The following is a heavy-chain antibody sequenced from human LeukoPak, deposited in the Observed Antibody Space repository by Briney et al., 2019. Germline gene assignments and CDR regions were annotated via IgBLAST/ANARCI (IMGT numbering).Heavy chain of an antibody. CDR1: GYTFISYA. CDR2: INAGNGNT. J-gene: IGHJ4*02. D-gene: IGHD6-19*01. V-gene: IGHV1-3*01. Sequence: ASVKVSCKASGYTFISYAMHWVRQAPGQRLEWMGWINAGNGNTKYSQKFQGRVTITRDTSASTAYMELSSLRSEDTAVYYCARDHGGGWYKGDLDYWGQGTLVTVSS. CDR3: ARDHGGGWYKGDLDY.